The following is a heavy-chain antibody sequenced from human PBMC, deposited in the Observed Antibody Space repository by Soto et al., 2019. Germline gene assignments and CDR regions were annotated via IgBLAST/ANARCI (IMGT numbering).Heavy chain of an antibody. Sequence: ASVKVSCKTSGYTFTGYYMHWVRQAPGQGLEWMGWINPNSGGTNYAQKFQGRVTMTRDTSISTAYMERSRLRSDDTAVYYCARQAYSNYIPYDYWGQGTLVTVSS. CDR1: GYTFTGYY. J-gene: IGHJ4*02. CDR2: INPNSGGT. V-gene: IGHV1-2*02. CDR3: ARQAYSNYIPYDY. D-gene: IGHD4-4*01.